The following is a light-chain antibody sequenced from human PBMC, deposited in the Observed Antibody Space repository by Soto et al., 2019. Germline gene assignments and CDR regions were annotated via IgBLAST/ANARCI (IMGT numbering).Light chain of an antibody. CDR1: QSVSSSY. CDR3: QQYGSSLLT. Sequence: EIVLTQSPGTLSLSPGERVTLSCRASQSVSSSYLAWYQQKPGQAPRLLIYGASSRATGIPDRFSGSGSGTDFTLTISRLEPEDFAVYYCQQYGSSLLTFGQGTRLEIK. J-gene: IGKJ5*01. V-gene: IGKV3-20*01. CDR2: GAS.